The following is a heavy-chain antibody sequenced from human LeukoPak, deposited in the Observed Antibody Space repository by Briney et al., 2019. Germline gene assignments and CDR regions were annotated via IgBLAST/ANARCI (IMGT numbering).Heavy chain of an antibody. CDR3: ARLGGSLDFWSGYYL. Sequence: GESLKISCKGSGYSFTTYWIGWVRQMPGKGLEWMGIIYPGDSDTRYSPSFQGQVIISADKSISTAYLQWSSLKASDTATYYCARLGGSLDFWSGYYLWGQGTLVTVSS. J-gene: IGHJ4*02. D-gene: IGHD3-3*01. V-gene: IGHV5-51*01. CDR2: IYPGDSDT. CDR1: GYSFTTYW.